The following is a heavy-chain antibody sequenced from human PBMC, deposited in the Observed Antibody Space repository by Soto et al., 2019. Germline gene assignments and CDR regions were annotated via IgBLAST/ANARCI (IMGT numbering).Heavy chain of an antibody. J-gene: IGHJ4*02. CDR1: GGTFSSYA. D-gene: IGHD2-15*01. V-gene: IGHV1-69*12. Sequence: QVQLVQSGAEVKKPGSSVKVSCKASGGTFSSYAISWVRQAPGQGLEWMGGIIPIFGTANYAQKFQGRVXXTADEATSTAXXEXSXQSAEDTAVYYCASARDPANLGYCSGGSCPTHDFASWGQGTLVTVSS. CDR2: IIPIFGTA. CDR3: ASARDPANLGYCSGGSCPTHDFAS.